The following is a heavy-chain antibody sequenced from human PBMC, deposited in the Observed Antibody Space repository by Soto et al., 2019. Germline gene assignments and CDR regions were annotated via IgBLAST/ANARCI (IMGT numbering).Heavy chain of an antibody. CDR3: AIYRYDILTGYYDQNIMDV. CDR2: ISAYNGNT. J-gene: IGHJ6*04. D-gene: IGHD3-9*01. Sequence: ASVKVSCKASGYTFPSYGISWVRQAPGQGLEWMGWISAYNGNTNYAQKLQGRVTMTTDTSTSTAYMELRSLRSDDTAVYYCAIYRYDILTGYYDQNIMDVWGKGTTVTVSS. CDR1: GYTFPSYG. V-gene: IGHV1-18*01.